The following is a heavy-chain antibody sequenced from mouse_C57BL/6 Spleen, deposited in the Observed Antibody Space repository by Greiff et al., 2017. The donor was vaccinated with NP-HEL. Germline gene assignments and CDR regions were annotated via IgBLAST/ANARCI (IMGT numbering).Heavy chain of an antibody. CDR2: LYPSDSDT. J-gene: IGHJ3*01. V-gene: IGHV1-74*01. CDR1: GYTFTSYW. D-gene: IGHD1-1*01. CDR3: AIGYGSQFAY. Sequence: QVQLQQPGAELVKPGASVKVSCKASGYTFTSYWMHWVKQRPGQGLEWIGRLYPSDSDTNYNQKFKGKATLTVDKSSSTAYMQLSSLTSEDSAVYYCAIGYGSQFAYWGQGTLVTVSA.